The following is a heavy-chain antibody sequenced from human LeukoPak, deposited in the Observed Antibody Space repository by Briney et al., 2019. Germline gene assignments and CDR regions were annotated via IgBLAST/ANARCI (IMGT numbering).Heavy chain of an antibody. CDR2: VYYSGST. D-gene: IGHD6-19*01. Sequence: SETLSLTCTVSGGSINSDYWSWIRQPPGKGLEWIGYVYYSGSTNYNPSLKSRVTISVDTSKNQFSLRLRSVTAADTAVYYCAREYGGWYYCDYWGQGTLVTVSS. V-gene: IGHV4-59*01. J-gene: IGHJ4*02. CDR1: GGSINSDY. CDR3: AREYGGWYYCDY.